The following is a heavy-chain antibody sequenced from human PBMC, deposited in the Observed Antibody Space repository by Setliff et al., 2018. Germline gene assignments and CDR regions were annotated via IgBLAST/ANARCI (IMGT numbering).Heavy chain of an antibody. J-gene: IGHJ6*02. V-gene: IGHV4-59*01. D-gene: IGHD6-13*01. Sequence: SETLSLTCTVSGGSISSYYWSWFRQSPGKGLEWIGYMYYSGITNYNPILQSRVTVSIDTSKNQFSLKLSSVTAADTAVYYCARDEGSSYFYGMDVWGQGTMVTVSS. CDR2: MYYSGIT. CDR3: ARDEGSSYFYGMDV. CDR1: GGSISSYY.